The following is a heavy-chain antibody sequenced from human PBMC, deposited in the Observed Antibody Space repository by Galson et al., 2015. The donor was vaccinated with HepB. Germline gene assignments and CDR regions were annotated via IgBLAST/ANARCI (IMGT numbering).Heavy chain of an antibody. CDR2: INSSGGST. CDR1: GYTFTSYY. Sequence: SVKVSCKASGYTFTSYYMHWVRQAPGQGLEWMGIINSSGGSTGYAQKFQGRVTMTRDRSTSTVYMELSSLRSEDTAVYYCARRGCHESRGYGCGYLDYWGQGTLVTVSS. V-gene: IGHV1-46*01. D-gene: IGHD3-22*01. J-gene: IGHJ4*02. CDR3: ARRGCHESRGYGCGYLDY.